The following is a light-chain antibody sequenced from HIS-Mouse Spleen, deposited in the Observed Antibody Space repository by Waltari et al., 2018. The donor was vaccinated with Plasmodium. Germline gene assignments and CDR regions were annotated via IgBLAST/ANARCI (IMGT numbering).Light chain of an antibody. CDR2: AAS. CDR1: QGISSY. CDR3: QQYYSYPYT. J-gene: IGKJ2*01. Sequence: AIRMTQSPSSFSATTGDSVTITFRASQGISSYLAWYQQKPGKAPKLLIYAASTLQSGVPSRFSGSGSGTDFTLTISCLQSEDFATYYCQQYYSYPYTFGQGTKLEIK. V-gene: IGKV1-8*01.